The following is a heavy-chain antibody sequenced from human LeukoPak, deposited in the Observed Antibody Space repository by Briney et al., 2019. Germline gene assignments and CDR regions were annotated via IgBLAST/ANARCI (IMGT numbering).Heavy chain of an antibody. CDR1: GGSISSDY. V-gene: IGHV4-59*01. J-gene: IGHJ3*02. CDR2: IYDSGST. Sequence: SETLSLTCTVSGGSISSDYWSWIRQPPGKGLEWIGYIYDSGSTNYNPSLKSRVTISVDTSKNQFSLRLSSVTAADTAVYYCARYAGLVVITAFDIWGQGTMVTVSS. CDR3: ARYAGLVVITAFDI. D-gene: IGHD3-22*01.